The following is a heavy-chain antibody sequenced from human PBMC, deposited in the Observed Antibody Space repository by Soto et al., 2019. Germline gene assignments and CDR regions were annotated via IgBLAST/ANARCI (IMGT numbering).Heavy chain of an antibody. V-gene: IGHV1-3*01. J-gene: IGHJ6*03. CDR1: GYTFTSYA. D-gene: IGHD2-15*01. Sequence: ASVKVSCKASGYTFTSYAMHWVRQAPGQRLEWMGWINAGNGNTKYSQKFQGRVTITRDTSASTAYMYLSSLRSEDTAVYYCARGDCSGGSCYGGYYYYYMDVWGKGTTVTVSS. CDR3: ARGDCSGGSCYGGYYYYYMDV. CDR2: INAGNGNT.